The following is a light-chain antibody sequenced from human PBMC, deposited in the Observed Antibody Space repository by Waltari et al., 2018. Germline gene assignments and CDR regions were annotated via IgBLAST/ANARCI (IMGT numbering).Light chain of an antibody. CDR2: VNS. V-gene: IGLV1-40*01. CDR1: STHIGARSD. CDR3: QSYDSSLSLVV. J-gene: IGLJ2*01. Sequence: QSVLTQPPSVSGAPGQRVPISCTGSSTHIGARSDVHWYQQLPGTAPKLLTYVNSNRPSGVPDRFSGSKSGTSASLAITGLQAEDEADYYCQSYDSSLSLVVFGGGTKLTVL.